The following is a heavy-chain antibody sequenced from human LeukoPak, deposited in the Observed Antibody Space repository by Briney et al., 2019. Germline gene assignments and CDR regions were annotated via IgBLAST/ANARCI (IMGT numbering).Heavy chain of an antibody. CDR3: ARPGYTAAYDL. Sequence: GGSLRLSCAASGFTFSTYWMTWVRQAPGKGLEWVANMKGDGSEIHYVDSVKGRFTISRDNAKNSLYLQMNSQRAEDTAVYYCARPGYTAAYDLWGQGTMVTVSS. J-gene: IGHJ3*01. D-gene: IGHD3-9*01. V-gene: IGHV3-7*01. CDR1: GFTFSTYW. CDR2: MKGDGSEI.